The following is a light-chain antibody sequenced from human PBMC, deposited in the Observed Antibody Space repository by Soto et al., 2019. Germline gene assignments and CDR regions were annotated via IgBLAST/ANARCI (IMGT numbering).Light chain of an antibody. Sequence: QSVVTQPPSVSGAPGQRVTISCTGTSSNIGSGYDVHWYQHLPGTAPKLLIYGNTIRPSGVPDRFSGSKSGTSASLAITGLQAEDEADYYCQSYDSTLSARYVFGTGTKLTVL. V-gene: IGLV1-40*01. CDR2: GNT. CDR3: QSYDSTLSARYV. J-gene: IGLJ1*01. CDR1: SSNIGSGYD.